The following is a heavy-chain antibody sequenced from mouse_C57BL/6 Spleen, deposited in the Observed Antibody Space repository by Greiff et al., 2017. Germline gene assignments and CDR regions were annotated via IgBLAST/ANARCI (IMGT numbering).Heavy chain of an antibody. CDR1: GYTFTSYG. CDR2: IYPRSGNT. CDR3: ARWGNYSNPSYAMDY. J-gene: IGHJ4*01. D-gene: IGHD2-5*01. Sequence: VQLQQSGAELARPGASVKLSCKASGYTFTSYGISWVKQRTGQGLEWIGEIYPRSGNTYYNEKFKGKATLTADKSSSTAYMELRSLTSEDSAVYFCARWGNYSNPSYAMDYWGQGTSVTVSS. V-gene: IGHV1-81*01.